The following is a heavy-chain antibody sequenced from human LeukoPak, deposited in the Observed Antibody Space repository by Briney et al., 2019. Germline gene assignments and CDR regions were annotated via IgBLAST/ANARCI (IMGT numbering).Heavy chain of an antibody. CDR1: GFIFSSYA. CDR3: AKGGPNCSGGSCYYYYYMDV. Sequence: GGSLRLSCAASGFIFSSYAMTWVRQAPGKGLEWVSAISGSGGSTYYADSVKGRFTISRDNSKNTLYLQMNSLRAEDTAVYYCAKGGPNCSGGSCYYYYYMDVWGKGTTVTVSS. J-gene: IGHJ6*03. CDR2: ISGSGGST. D-gene: IGHD2-15*01. V-gene: IGHV3-23*01.